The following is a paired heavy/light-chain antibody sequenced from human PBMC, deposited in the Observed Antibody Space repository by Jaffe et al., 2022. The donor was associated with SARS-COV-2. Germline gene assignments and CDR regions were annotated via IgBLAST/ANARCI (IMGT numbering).Light chain of an antibody. CDR2: KAS. V-gene: IGKV1-5*03. Sequence: DIQMTQSPSTLSASVGDRVTITCRASQSISSWLAWYQQKPGKAPILLIYKASSLESGVPSRFSGSGSGTEFTLTISSLQPDDFATYYCQQYDSYWTFGQGTKVEIK. J-gene: IGKJ1*01. CDR1: QSISSW. CDR3: QQYDSYWT.
Heavy chain of an antibody. CDR1: GFSFSNYA. CDR3: AKGKAGGGLGWYFDS. V-gene: IGHV3-23*01. CDR2: ISGSGGDT. D-gene: IGHD7-27*01. Sequence: EVQLLESGGGLVQPGGSLRLSCAASGFSFSNYAMAWVRQAPGKGLEWVSAISGSGGDTYSADSVKGRFTISRDNSKNTLYLQMNSLRVEDTATYSCAKGKAGGGLGWYFDSWGQGTLVTVSS. J-gene: IGHJ4*02.